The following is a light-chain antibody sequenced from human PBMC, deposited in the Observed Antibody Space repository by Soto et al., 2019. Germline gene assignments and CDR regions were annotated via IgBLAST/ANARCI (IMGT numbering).Light chain of an antibody. CDR3: SAHKTSFTFL. CDR1: SSDIGSYDY. J-gene: IGLJ1*01. V-gene: IGLV2-14*01. CDR2: EVS. Sequence: QSVLTQPASVSGSPGQSITISCIGSSSDIGSYDYVSWHQHQQGKAPKVLIYEVSNRPSGVSSRFSGSRSGNTASLTISGLQAEDEATYYCSAHKTSFTFLFGPGTKVTVL.